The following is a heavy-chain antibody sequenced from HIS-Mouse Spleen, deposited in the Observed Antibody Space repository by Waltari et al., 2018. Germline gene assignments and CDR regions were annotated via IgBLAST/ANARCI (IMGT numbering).Heavy chain of an antibody. D-gene: IGHD7-27*01. CDR2: IDWDDDK. Sequence: QVTLRESGPALVKPTQTLTLTCTFSGFSLSTSGMCVSWIRQPPGKALEWLALIDWDDDKCYSTSLKTRLTISKDTSKNQVVLTMTNMDPVDTATYYCARMSGGQLGLSAFDIWGQGTMVTVSS. CDR3: ARMSGGQLGLSAFDI. CDR1: GFSLSTSGMC. J-gene: IGHJ3*02. V-gene: IGHV2-70*01.